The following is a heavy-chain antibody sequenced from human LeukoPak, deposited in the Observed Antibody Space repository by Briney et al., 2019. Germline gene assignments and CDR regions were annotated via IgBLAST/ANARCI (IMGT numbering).Heavy chain of an antibody. V-gene: IGHV4-59*08. Sequence: SETLSLTCTVYGGSISSYYWSWIRQPPGKGLEWIGYIYYSGSTNYNPSLKSGVTISVDTSKNQFSLKLSSVTAADTAVYYCATQHYDILTGYPRWFDPWGQGTLVTVSS. CDR3: ATQHYDILTGYPRWFDP. CDR2: IYYSGST. CDR1: GGSISSYY. J-gene: IGHJ5*02. D-gene: IGHD3-9*01.